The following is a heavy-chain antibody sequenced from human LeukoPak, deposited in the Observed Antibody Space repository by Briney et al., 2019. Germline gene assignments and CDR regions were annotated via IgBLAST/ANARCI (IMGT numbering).Heavy chain of an antibody. CDR2: ISSSSSYI. CDR3: ARVRYGAAHFDY. V-gene: IGHV3-21*01. CDR1: GFTFSSYS. J-gene: IGHJ4*02. Sequence: KPGGSLRLSCTASGFTFSSYSMNWVRQAPGKGLEWVSSISSSSSYIYYADSVKGRFTISRDNAKNSLYLQMNSLRAEDTAVYYCARVRYGAAHFDYWGQGTLVTVSS. D-gene: IGHD6-6*01.